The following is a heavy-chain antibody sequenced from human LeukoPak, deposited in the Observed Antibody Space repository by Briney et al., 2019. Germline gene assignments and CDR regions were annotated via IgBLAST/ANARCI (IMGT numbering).Heavy chain of an antibody. V-gene: IGHV4-34*01. CDR1: GVSSSGFT. D-gene: IGHD3-16*01. CDR3: ASCEGEQSGGGLDY. CDR2: INHSGST. J-gene: IGHJ4*02. Sequence: SETLSLTCAVSGVSSSGFTCGWGRQPPGKGLEWIGEINHSGSTNYNPSLKSRVTISVDTLKNQFSLKLSYVTAVDTADYYFASCEGEQSGGGLDYWGQGTLVTVSS.